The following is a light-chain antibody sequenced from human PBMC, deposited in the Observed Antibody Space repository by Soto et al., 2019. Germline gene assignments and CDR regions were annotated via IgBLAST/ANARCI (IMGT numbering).Light chain of an antibody. CDR3: QQYKSFPLT. CDR2: KAS. CDR1: QSISNW. J-gene: IGKJ4*01. V-gene: IGKV1-5*03. Sequence: DIQMTQSPSTLSASVGDRVTITCRASQSISNWLAWYQQIPGKAPKLLISKASTLEGGVPSRFSGSGSGAEFSLTISGLQPDDFATYYCQQYKSFPLTFGGGTKVEIK.